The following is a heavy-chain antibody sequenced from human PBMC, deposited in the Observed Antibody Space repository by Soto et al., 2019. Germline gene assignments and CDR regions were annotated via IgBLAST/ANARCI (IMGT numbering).Heavy chain of an antibody. J-gene: IGHJ4*02. D-gene: IGHD2-15*01. Sequence: QVQLVQSVAAVKKPGASVKVSCKASGYTFTSYVIRWVRQAPGQVLEWMGWISAYTGNTSYAQELQGRVTMTTDTSTSTAYMELRSLRSDDTAVYYCVVAAQPYYFDYWGQGTLVTVSS. CDR3: VVAAQPYYFDY. CDR1: GYTFTSYV. CDR2: ISAYTGNT. V-gene: IGHV1-18*01.